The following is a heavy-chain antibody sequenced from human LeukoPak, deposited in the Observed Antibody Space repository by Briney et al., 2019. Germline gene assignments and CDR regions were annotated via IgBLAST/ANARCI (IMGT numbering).Heavy chain of an antibody. Sequence: PSETLSLTCAVYGGSFSGYYWSWLRQPPGKGLEWIGEINHSGSTNYNPSLKSRVTISVDTSKNQFSLKLSSVTAADTAVYYCARGGNYSSSWSDFDYWGQGTLVTVSS. CDR2: INHSGST. V-gene: IGHV4-34*01. J-gene: IGHJ4*02. CDR3: ARGGNYSSSWSDFDY. D-gene: IGHD6-13*01. CDR1: GGSFSGYY.